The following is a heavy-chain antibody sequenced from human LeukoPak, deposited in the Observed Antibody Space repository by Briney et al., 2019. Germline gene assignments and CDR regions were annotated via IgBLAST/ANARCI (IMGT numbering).Heavy chain of an antibody. CDR1: GGSITGSSYY. Sequence: SETLSLTCTVSGGSITGSSYYWGWIRQPPGKGLEWIGSMYYSGSTYSNPSLKSRVTISVDTSKNQFSQKLSSVTAADTAVYYCARHYYDSTGYYYFDYWGQGTLVTVSS. V-gene: IGHV4-39*01. CDR2: MYYSGST. CDR3: ARHYYDSTGYYYFDY. J-gene: IGHJ4*02. D-gene: IGHD3-22*01.